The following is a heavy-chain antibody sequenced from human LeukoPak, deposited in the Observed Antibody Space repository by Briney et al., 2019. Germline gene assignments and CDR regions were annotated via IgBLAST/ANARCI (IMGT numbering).Heavy chain of an antibody. D-gene: IGHD1-14*01. CDR1: GGSFSGYY. CDR3: ARGDISGTSYTFDP. V-gene: IGHV4-34*01. Sequence: SETLSLTCAVYGGSFSGYYWSWIRQPPGKGLEWIGEINHSGSTNYNPSLKSRDTISLDTSKNQFSLKLSSVTAADTAVYYCARGDISGTSYTFDPWGQGTLVTVSS. J-gene: IGHJ5*02. CDR2: INHSGST.